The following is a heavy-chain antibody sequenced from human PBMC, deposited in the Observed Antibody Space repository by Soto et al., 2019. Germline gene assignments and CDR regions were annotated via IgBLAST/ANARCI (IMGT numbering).Heavy chain of an antibody. J-gene: IGHJ6*02. CDR2: INPNSGGT. CDR3: AREDGTHSPYESGYYYGMDV. D-gene: IGHD5-12*01. V-gene: IGHV1-2*04. Sequence: QGLEWMGWINPNSGGTNYAQKFQGWVTMTRDTSISTAYMELSRLRSDDTAVYYCAREDGTHSPYESGYYYGMDVWGQGTTVTVSS.